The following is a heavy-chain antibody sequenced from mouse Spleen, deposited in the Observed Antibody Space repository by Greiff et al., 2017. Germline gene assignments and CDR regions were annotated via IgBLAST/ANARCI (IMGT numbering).Heavy chain of an antibody. CDR2: ISSGGGNT. Sequence: EVKLVESGGGLVKRGGSLKLSCAASGFTFSSYAMSWVRQTPEKRLEWVATISSGGGNTYYPDSVKGRFTISRDNAKNTLYLQMSSLKSEDTAMYYCARQGDYYGSGGYAMDYWGQGTSVTVSS. CDR1: GFTFSSYA. CDR3: ARQGDYYGSGGYAMDY. D-gene: IGHD1-1*01. J-gene: IGHJ4*01. V-gene: IGHV5-9*04.